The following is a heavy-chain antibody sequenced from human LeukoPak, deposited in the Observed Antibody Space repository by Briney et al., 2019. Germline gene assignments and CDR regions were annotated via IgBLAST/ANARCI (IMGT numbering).Heavy chain of an antibody. V-gene: IGHV1-8*01. J-gene: IGHJ5*02. CDR2: MNPNSGNT. Sequence: ASVKVSCKASGYTFTSYDINWVRQAPGQGLEWMGWMNPNSGNTGYAQKFQGRVTMTRNTSISTAYMELSSLRSEDTAVYYCARGTHLSTYYDILTGHPTTWGQGTLVTVSS. CDR1: GYTFTSYD. D-gene: IGHD3-9*01. CDR3: ARGTHLSTYYDILTGHPTT.